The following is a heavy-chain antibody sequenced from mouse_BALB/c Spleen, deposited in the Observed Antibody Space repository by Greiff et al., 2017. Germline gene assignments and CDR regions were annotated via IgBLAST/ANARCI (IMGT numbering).Heavy chain of an antibody. CDR1: GYSFTGYT. J-gene: IGHJ4*01. D-gene: IGHD1-1*01. CDR3: GRSIYAEGAMDY. Sequence: VQLQQSGPELVKPGASMKISCKASGYSFTGYTMNWVKQSHGKNLEWIGLINPYNGDTFYNQKFKGKATLTVDKSSSTAHMELLSLTSEDSAVYYCGRSIYAEGAMDYWGQGTSVTVSS. V-gene: IGHV1-37*01. CDR2: INPYNGDT.